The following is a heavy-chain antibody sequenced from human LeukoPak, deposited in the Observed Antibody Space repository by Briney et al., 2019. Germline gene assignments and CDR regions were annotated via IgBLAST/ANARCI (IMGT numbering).Heavy chain of an antibody. CDR1: GFTFSSYA. D-gene: IGHD5-18*01. CDR2: ISYDGSNK. Sequence: GGSLRLSCAASGFTFSSYAIHWVRQAPGQGLEWVAVISYDGSNKYYADSVKGRFTISRDNSKNTLYLQMNSLRAEDTAVYYCARDTPDEGGYSYGGSDYWGQGTLVTVSS. V-gene: IGHV3-30-3*01. CDR3: ARDTPDEGGYSYGGSDY. J-gene: IGHJ4*02.